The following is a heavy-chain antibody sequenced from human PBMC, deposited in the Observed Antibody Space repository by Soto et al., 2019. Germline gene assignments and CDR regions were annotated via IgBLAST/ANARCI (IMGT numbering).Heavy chain of an antibody. J-gene: IGHJ2*01. Sequence: SETLSLTCTVSGGSISSYYWSWIRQPPGKGLEWIGYIYYSGSTNYNPSLKSRVTISVDTSKNQFSLKLSSVTAADTAVYYCARRYCSGGSCYLTRMRNWYFDLWGRGTLVTVSS. V-gene: IGHV4-59*08. CDR1: GGSISSYY. D-gene: IGHD2-15*01. CDR3: ARRYCSGGSCYLTRMRNWYFDL. CDR2: IYYSGST.